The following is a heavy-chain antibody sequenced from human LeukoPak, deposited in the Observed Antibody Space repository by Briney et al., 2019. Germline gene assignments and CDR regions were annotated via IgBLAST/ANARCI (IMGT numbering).Heavy chain of an antibody. D-gene: IGHD6-13*01. CDR3: AKDLSSSWSFDY. V-gene: IGHV3-23*01. CDR2: ISGSGGST. Sequence: HTGGSLRLSCAASGFTFSSYAMSWVRQAPGKGLEWVSAISGSGGSTYYADSVKGRFTISRDNSKNTLYLQMNSLRAEDTAVYYCAKDLSSSWSFDYWGQGTLVTVSS. J-gene: IGHJ4*02. CDR1: GFTFSSYA.